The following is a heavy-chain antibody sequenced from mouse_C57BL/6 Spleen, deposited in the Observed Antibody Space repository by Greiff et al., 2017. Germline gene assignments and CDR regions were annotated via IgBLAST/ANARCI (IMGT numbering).Heavy chain of an antibody. CDR1: GYTFTSYW. CDR3: AIPHTTNYAMDY. D-gene: IGHD1-1*01. CDR2: IHPSDSDT. V-gene: IGHV1-74*01. Sequence: QVQLKQPGAELVKPGASVKVSCKASGYTFTSYWMHWVKQRPGQGLEWIGRIHPSDSDTNYNQKFKGKATLTVDKSSSTAYMQLSSLTSEDSAVYYCAIPHTTNYAMDYWGQGTSVTVSS. J-gene: IGHJ4*01.